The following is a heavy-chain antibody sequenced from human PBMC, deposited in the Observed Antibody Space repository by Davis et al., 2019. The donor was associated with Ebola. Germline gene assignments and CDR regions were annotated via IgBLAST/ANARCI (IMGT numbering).Heavy chain of an antibody. CDR3: ARANPYSSGWYPTDFDY. J-gene: IGHJ4*02. D-gene: IGHD6-19*01. V-gene: IGHV1-69*04. CDR2: IIPILGIA. CDR1: GGTFSSYA. Sequence: SVKVSCKASGGTFSSYAISWVRQAPGQGLEWMGRIIPILGIANYAQKFQGRVTITADKSTSTAYMELSSLRSEDTAVYYCARANPYSSGWYPTDFDYWGQGTLVTVSS.